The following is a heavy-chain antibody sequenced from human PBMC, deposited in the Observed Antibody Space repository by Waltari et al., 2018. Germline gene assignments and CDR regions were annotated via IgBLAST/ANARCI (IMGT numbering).Heavy chain of an antibody. J-gene: IGHJ3*02. CDR1: GLTCDAFG. Sequence: QVQLVESGGGVVRPGKSLRLSGNASGLTCDAFGMLWVRQAPANGLQWVAVIWYDGSIQHYAESVKGRFTISRDNAENILNLEMSGLRVEDTAVYYCARKKAGLLDAFDIWGQGTMVTVSS. V-gene: IGHV3-33*01. D-gene: IGHD2-15*01. CDR3: ARKKAGLLDAFDI. CDR2: IWYDGSIQ.